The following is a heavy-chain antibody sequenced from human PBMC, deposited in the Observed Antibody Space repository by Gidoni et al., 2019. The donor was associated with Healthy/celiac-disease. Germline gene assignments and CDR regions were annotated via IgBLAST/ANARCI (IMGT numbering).Heavy chain of an antibody. V-gene: IGHV3-30*18. CDR3: AKEGYSSGETDFDY. D-gene: IGHD6-19*01. CDR1: GFTFSSYG. J-gene: IGHJ4*02. CDR2: ISYDGSNK. Sequence: QVQLVESGGGVVQPGRSLRLSCAASGFTFSSYGMHWARQAPGKGLEWVAVISYDGSNKYYADSVKGRFTISRDNSKNTLYLQMNSLRAEDTAVYYCAKEGYSSGETDFDYWGQGTLVTASS.